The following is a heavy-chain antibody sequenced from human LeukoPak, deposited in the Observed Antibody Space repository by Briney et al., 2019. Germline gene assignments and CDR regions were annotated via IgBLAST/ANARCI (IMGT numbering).Heavy chain of an antibody. CDR1: GFTFSTYG. Sequence: GGSLRLSCVASGFTFSTYGMSWVRQAPGKGLEWVSAISGSGGSTYYADSVKGRFTISRDNSKNTLYLQMNSLRAEDTAVYYCASGGDYGYFDYWGQGTLVTVSS. V-gene: IGHV3-23*01. J-gene: IGHJ4*02. CDR2: ISGSGGST. CDR3: ASGGDYGYFDY. D-gene: IGHD2-21*02.